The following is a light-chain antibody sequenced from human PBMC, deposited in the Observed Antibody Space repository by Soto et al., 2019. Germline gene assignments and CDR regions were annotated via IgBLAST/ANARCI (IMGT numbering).Light chain of an antibody. V-gene: IGLV3-21*04. Sequence: SYELTQPPSVSVAPGKTATITCGGNRIGSESVHWYQQKPGQAPVLVIYYNRDRPSGIPERISGSSSGNTATLTISRVEAGDEADYYCQVWDSSSDLYVFGTGTKLTVL. CDR1: RIGSES. J-gene: IGLJ1*01. CDR3: QVWDSSSDLYV. CDR2: YNR.